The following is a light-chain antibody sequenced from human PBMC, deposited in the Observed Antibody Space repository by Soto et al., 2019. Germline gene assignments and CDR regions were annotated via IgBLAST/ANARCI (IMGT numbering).Light chain of an antibody. J-gene: IGKJ3*01. V-gene: IGKV3-15*01. CDR2: RAS. CDR3: LQYGSSPIT. CDR1: QNIYSN. Sequence: IVMTQSPATLSVSPGERATFSCRASQNIYSNIAWYQQRPGQAPRLLIYRASTRATGVPARFSGSGSGTEFTLTISSLQSEDFAVYSCLQYGSSPITFGPGTKVDI.